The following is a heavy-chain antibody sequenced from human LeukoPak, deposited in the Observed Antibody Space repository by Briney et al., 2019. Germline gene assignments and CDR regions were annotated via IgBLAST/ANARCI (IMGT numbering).Heavy chain of an antibody. V-gene: IGHV3-30*04. CDR2: MSFDGSFE. CDR1: GFPFADYS. J-gene: IGHJ6*03. Sequence: PGGSLRLSCVASGFPFADYSLHWVRQAPGKGLEWVALMSFDGSFENFADSVKGRFTISRDTAKNSLYLEMNSLRAEDTAVYYCARVPHPPEGSSRLYRYYYYYMDVWGKGTTVTVSS. CDR3: ARVPHPPEGSSRLYRYYYYYMDV. D-gene: IGHD3-16*02.